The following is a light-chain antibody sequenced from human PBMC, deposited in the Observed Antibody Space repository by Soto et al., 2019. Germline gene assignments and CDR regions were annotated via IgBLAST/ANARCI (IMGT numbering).Light chain of an antibody. CDR2: DVA. CDR3: CSYGGNYVI. V-gene: IGLV2-11*01. J-gene: IGLJ2*01. Sequence: QSALTQPRSVSGSPGQSVTISCTGTRRDVGGYNYVSWYQQHPGKVPKLMMFDVAKRPSGVPDRFSGSKSGTTASLTISGLQAEDEADYYCCSYGGNYVIFGGGTKLTVL. CDR1: RRDVGGYNY.